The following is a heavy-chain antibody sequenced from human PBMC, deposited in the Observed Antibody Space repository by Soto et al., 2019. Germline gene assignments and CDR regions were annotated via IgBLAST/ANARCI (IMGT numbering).Heavy chain of an antibody. J-gene: IGHJ4*02. V-gene: IGHV1-69*05. D-gene: IGHD2-2*01. Sequence: ASVKVSCKASGGTFSSYAISWVRQAPGQGLEWMGGIIPIFGTANYAQKFQGRVTITRDTSASTAYMELSSLRSEDTAVYYCARDPIVVVPAAPYYFDYWGQGTLVTVSS. CDR1: GGTFSSYA. CDR2: IIPIFGTA. CDR3: ARDPIVVVPAAPYYFDY.